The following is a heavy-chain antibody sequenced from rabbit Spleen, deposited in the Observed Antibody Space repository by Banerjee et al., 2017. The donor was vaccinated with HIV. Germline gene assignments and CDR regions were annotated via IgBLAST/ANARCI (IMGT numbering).Heavy chain of an antibody. V-gene: IGHV1S39*01. CDR1: GFDFSVYG. D-gene: IGHD3-1*01. J-gene: IGHJ6*01. Sequence: QEQLVESGGGLVQPGGSLKLSCKASGFDFSVYGVSWVRQAPGKGLEWIGYISAASGKIVYASWVNGRFTISKTSSTTVTLQLNSLTAADTATYFCTRGPGDTGYASTLWGPGTLVTVS. CDR2: ISAASGKI. CDR3: TRGPGDTGYASTL.